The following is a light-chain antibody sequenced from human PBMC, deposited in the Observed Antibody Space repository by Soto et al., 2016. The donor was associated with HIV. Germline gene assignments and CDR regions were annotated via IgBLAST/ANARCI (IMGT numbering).Light chain of an antibody. V-gene: IGKV1-5*03. J-gene: IGKJ3*01. CDR3: QQYKAYSLT. CDR1: QSISSW. Sequence: DIQMTQSPPTLSASVGDRVTITCRASQSISSWLAWYQQKPGKAPRLLIYKASTLESGVPSRFSGSGSGTEFTLTISSLQPDDFATYYCQQYKAYSLTFGPGPRWISN. CDR2: KAS.